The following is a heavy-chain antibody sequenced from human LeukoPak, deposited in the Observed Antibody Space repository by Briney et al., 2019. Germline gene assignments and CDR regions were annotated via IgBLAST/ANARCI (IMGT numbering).Heavy chain of an antibody. CDR1: GYTFTGYY. Sequence: RAASVKVSCKASGYTFTGYYMHWVRQAPGQGLEWMGWINPNSGGTNYAQKFQGWVTMTRDTSISTAYMELSRLRSDDTAVYYCARAHYYGSGSYYPRGAFDIWGQGTMVTVSS. J-gene: IGHJ3*02. D-gene: IGHD3-10*01. V-gene: IGHV1-2*04. CDR3: ARAHYYGSGSYYPRGAFDI. CDR2: INPNSGGT.